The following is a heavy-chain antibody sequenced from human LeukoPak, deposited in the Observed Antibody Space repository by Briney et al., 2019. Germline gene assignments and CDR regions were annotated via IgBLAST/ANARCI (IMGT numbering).Heavy chain of an antibody. V-gene: IGHV3-7*01. CDR1: GFAFNTEW. Sequence: PGGPLRLSYAASGFAFNTEWMIWVRQAPGKGLEWVANIDQGGSTKYYVDSLKGRFTISRDNAKNSLYLQMNSLRAEDTAVYYCVRDKGGRSGAIYYDAFDVWGQGTMVTVSS. CDR3: VRDKGGRSGAIYYDAFDV. D-gene: IGHD1-26*01. J-gene: IGHJ3*01. CDR2: IDQGGSTK.